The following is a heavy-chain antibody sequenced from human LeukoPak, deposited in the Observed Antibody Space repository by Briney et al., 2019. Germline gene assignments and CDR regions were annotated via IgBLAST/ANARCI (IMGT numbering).Heavy chain of an antibody. CDR1: GGSISSCAYY. CDR2: ICYSGST. Sequence: SETLSLTCTVSGGSISSCAYYWSWIRQRPGKGLEWIGYICYSGSTYNNPSLKSRVTISVDTSKNQFSLKLSSVTAADTAVYYCARDPVSFEGAPDIWGQGTMVTVSS. J-gene: IGHJ3*02. CDR3: ARDPVSFEGAPDI. V-gene: IGHV4-31*03. D-gene: IGHD4/OR15-4a*01.